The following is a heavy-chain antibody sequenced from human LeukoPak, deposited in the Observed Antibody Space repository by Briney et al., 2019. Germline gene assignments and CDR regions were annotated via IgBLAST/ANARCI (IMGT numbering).Heavy chain of an antibody. Sequence: QPGGSLRLSCAASGFTFSNYGMHWVRQAPGKGLEWVAFIRFDESRTFYGDSVKGRFIISRDNSENTLFLHMHSLRPEDTAAYYCAKALVLTVAGTYYVAHWGQGTLVTVSP. CDR1: GFTFSNYG. J-gene: IGHJ4*02. D-gene: IGHD6-19*01. V-gene: IGHV3-30*02. CDR3: AKALVLTVAGTYYVAH. CDR2: IRFDESRT.